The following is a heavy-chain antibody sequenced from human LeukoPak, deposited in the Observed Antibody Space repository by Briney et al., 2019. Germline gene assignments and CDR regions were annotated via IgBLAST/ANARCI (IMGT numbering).Heavy chain of an antibody. CDR1: GFTFRSYW. J-gene: IGHJ4*02. D-gene: IGHD5-24*01. CDR3: VRDGDDFNFDY. V-gene: IGHV3-74*01. Sequence: GRSLRLSCAASGFTFRSYWMRSVRHDPRKGLELGSRVFRDGSFTNYADSVKGRFIISRDNAKNTLYLQMSSRRAEDTAVYFCVRDGDDFNFDYWGQGSLVTVSS. CDR2: VFRDGSFT.